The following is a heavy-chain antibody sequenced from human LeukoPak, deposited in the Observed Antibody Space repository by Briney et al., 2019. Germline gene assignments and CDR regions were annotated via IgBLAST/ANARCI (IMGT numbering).Heavy chain of an antibody. CDR3: ARANSYDSSGHYSEFDY. CDR1: GGSISSYY. V-gene: IGHV4-4*07. J-gene: IGHJ4*02. Sequence: SETLSLTCTVSGGSISSYYWSWIRQPAGKGLEWIGRIYRSGSTNYNPSLKSRVTMSVDTSKNQFSLKLSSVTAADTAVYYCARANSYDSSGHYSEFDYWGQGTLVTVSS. D-gene: IGHD3-22*01. CDR2: IYRSGST.